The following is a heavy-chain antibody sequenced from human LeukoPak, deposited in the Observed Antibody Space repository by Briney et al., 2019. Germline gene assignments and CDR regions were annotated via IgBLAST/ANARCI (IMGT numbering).Heavy chain of an antibody. CDR1: RGTFSIYA. V-gene: IGHV1-69*01. CDR2: IIPIFGTA. CDR3: ARVETDYGDYVPPPD. D-gene: IGHD4-17*01. Sequence: ASVKVSCRASRGTFSIYAISWVRQAPGQGLEWMGGIIPIFGTANYAQKFQGRVTITADESTSTAYMELSSLRSEDTAVYYCARVETDYGDYVPPPDWGQGTLVTVSS. J-gene: IGHJ4*02.